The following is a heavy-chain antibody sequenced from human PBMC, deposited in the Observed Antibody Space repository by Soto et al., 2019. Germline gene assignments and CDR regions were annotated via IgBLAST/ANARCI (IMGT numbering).Heavy chain of an antibody. CDR3: AKDIGSGWYYYYYYMDV. J-gene: IGHJ6*03. CDR2: ISWNSGSI. Sequence: LRLSCAASGFTFDDYAMHWVRQAPGKGLEWVSGISWNSGSIGYADSVKGRFTISRDNAKNSLYLQMNSLRAEDTALYYCAKDIGSGWYYYYYYMDVWGKGTTVTVSS. V-gene: IGHV3-9*01. D-gene: IGHD6-19*01. CDR1: GFTFDDYA.